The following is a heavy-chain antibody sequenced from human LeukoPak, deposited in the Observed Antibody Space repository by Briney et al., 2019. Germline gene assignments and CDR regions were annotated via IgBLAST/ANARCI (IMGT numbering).Heavy chain of an antibody. CDR1: GGSISSNNW. CDR3: ARMAPPYYYIEY. V-gene: IGHV4-4*02. J-gene: IGHJ4*02. Sequence: SGTLSLTCAVSGGSISSNNWWGWVRQPPGKGLEWIGEINHSGSTNYNPSLKSRVTISVDTSKNQFSLKLSSVTAADTAVYYCARMAPPYYYIEYWGQGTLVTVSS. D-gene: IGHD3-10*01. CDR2: INHSGST.